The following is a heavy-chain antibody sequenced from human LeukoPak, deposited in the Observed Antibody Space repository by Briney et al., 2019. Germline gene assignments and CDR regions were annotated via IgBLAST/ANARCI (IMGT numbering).Heavy chain of an antibody. V-gene: IGHV1-8*01. CDR2: MNPNSGKA. CDR1: GYTFTSYD. Sequence: ASVKVSCKASGYTFTSYDINWVRQATGQGLEWTGWMNPNSGKAGYAQKFQGRVTMTRNTSISTVYMELSSLRSDDTAVYYCARNPYSNGSFDPWGQGTLVTVSS. D-gene: IGHD6-19*01. J-gene: IGHJ5*02. CDR3: ARNPYSNGSFDP.